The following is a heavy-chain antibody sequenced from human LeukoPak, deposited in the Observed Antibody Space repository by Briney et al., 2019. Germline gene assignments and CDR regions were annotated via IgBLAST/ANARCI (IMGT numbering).Heavy chain of an antibody. J-gene: IGHJ4*02. Sequence: GGSLRLSCAASGFIFYSYTMSWVRQAPGKGLEWVSSISSSSGYIYYADSVKGRFTISRDTAKKSLFLQMNSLRAEDTAVYYCARARVTSIAAADYLDYWGQGTLVTVSS. D-gene: IGHD6-13*01. CDR1: GFIFYSYT. CDR3: ARARVTSIAAADYLDY. V-gene: IGHV3-21*01. CDR2: ISSSSGYI.